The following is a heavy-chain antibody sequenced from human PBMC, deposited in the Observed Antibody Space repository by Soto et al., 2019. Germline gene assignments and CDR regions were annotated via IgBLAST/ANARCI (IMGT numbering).Heavy chain of an antibody. V-gene: IGHV3-33*01. CDR1: GFTFSSYG. D-gene: IGHD4-17*01. Sequence: GGSLRLSCAASGFTFSSYGMHWVRQAPGKGLEWVAVIWYDGSNKYYADSVKGRFTISRDNSKNTLYLQMNSLRAEDTAVYYCASAEIAKPSREYGGYFDYWGQGTLVTVSS. CDR3: ASAEIAKPSREYGGYFDY. CDR2: IWYDGSNK. J-gene: IGHJ4*02.